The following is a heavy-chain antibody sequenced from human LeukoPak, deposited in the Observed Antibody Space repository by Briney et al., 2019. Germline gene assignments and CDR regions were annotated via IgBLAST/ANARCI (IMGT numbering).Heavy chain of an antibody. CDR1: GFTFSSYA. J-gene: IGHJ4*02. CDR3: AQSSYNYGLPHN. D-gene: IGHD5-18*01. CDR2: ISAGGGST. V-gene: IGHV3-23*01. Sequence: GGSLRLSCAAPGFTFSSYAMSWVRQAPGKGLEWVSVISAGGGSTYYADSVKGRFTISRDNPKNTLYLQMNSLRAEDTAVYYCAQSSYNYGLPHNWGQGTLVTVSS.